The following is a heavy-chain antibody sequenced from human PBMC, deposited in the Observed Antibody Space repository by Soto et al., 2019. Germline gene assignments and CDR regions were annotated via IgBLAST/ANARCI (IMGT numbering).Heavy chain of an antibody. V-gene: IGHV1-24*01. D-gene: IGHD1-7*01. Sequence: GASVKVSCKVSGYTLTELSMHWVRQAPGKGLEWMGGFDPEDGETIYAQKFQGRVTMTEDTSTDTAYMELSSLRSEDTAVYYCATTGTSFPYYYYGMDVWGQGTTVTVSS. CDR3: ATTGTSFPYYYYGMDV. CDR1: GYTLTELS. J-gene: IGHJ6*02. CDR2: FDPEDGET.